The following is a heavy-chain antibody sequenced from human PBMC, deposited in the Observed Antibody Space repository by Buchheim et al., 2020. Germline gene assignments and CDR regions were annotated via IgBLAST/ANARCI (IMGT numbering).Heavy chain of an antibody. CDR2: ISTGGNTV. D-gene: IGHD4-17*01. CDR1: GFTFSGYY. J-gene: IGHJ4*02. Sequence: QVQLVESGGGLVKPGVSLRLSCAASGFTFSGYYMSWIRQAPGKGLEWVSYISTGGNTVYYSDSVKGRFTISRDNAKNSLYLQMISLRAEDTAVYFCARDNGDFRFDHWGQGTL. CDR3: ARDNGDFRFDH. V-gene: IGHV3-11*01.